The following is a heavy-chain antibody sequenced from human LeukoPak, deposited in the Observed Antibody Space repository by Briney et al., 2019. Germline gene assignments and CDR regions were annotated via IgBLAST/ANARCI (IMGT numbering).Heavy chain of an antibody. CDR2: ISAYNGNT. D-gene: IGHD3-22*01. CDR1: GYTFTSYG. J-gene: IGHJ3*02. CDR3: ARDDDSSGYDPAGAFDI. V-gene: IGHV1-18*01. Sequence: GASVKVSCKASGYTFTSYGISWVRQAPGQGREWMGWISAYNGNTNYEQKLQGRVTMTTDTSTSTAYMELRSLRSDDTAVYYCARDDDSSGYDPAGAFDIWGQGTMVTVSS.